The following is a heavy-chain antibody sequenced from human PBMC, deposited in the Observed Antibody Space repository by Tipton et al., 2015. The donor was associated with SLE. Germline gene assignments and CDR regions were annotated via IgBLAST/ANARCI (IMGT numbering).Heavy chain of an antibody. J-gene: IGHJ3*02. D-gene: IGHD3-22*01. V-gene: IGHV4-39*07. CDR2: FYYSGST. Sequence: TLSLTCTVSGGSLSSSSYYWGWIRQPPVKGLEWIGSFYYSGSTYYTPSLKSRVTISVDTSQNQFSLKLSSVTAADTAVYYCARDTHSSGYPHAFDIWGQGTMVTVSS. CDR3: ARDTHSSGYPHAFDI. CDR1: GGSLSSSSYY.